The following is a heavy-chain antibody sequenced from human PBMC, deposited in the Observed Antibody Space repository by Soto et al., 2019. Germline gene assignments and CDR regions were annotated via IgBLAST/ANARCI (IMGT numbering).Heavy chain of an antibody. V-gene: IGHV4-61*01. Sequence: SETLSLTCTVSGGSVSSGSYHWSWIRQPPGKGLEWIGYIYYTGSTNYNPSLKSRVTISVDTSKNQFSLKLSSVTAADTAVYYCARLRLDIVVVAALYLDHWGQGTLVTVSS. CDR2: IYYTGST. D-gene: IGHD2-2*01. J-gene: IGHJ4*02. CDR1: GGSVSSGSYH. CDR3: ARLRLDIVVVAALYLDH.